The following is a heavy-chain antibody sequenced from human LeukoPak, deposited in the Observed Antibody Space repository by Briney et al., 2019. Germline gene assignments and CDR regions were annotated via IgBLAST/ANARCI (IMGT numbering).Heavy chain of an antibody. CDR3: AKELVGGYDFDY. V-gene: IGHV3-30*18. J-gene: IGHJ4*02. D-gene: IGHD5-12*01. Sequence: GESLRLSCAASGFTFSSYGMHWVRQAPGKGLEWVAVISYDGSNKYYADSVKGRFTISRDNSKNTLYLQMNSLRAEDTAVYYCAKELVGGYDFDYWGQGTLVTVSS. CDR1: GFTFSSYG. CDR2: ISYDGSNK.